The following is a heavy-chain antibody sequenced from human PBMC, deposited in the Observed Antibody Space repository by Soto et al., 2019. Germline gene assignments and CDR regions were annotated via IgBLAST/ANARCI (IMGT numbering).Heavy chain of an antibody. CDR1: GYIFTSYW. V-gene: IGHV5-10-1*01. Sequence: GESLKISCNGSGYIFTSYWISWVRQMPGKGLEWMGRIDPSDSYTNYSPSFQGHVTISADKSISTAYLQWSSLKASDTAMYYCARHFSRIPLRGMDVWGQGTTVTVSS. D-gene: IGHD2-21*01. CDR2: IDPSDSYT. CDR3: ARHFSRIPLRGMDV. J-gene: IGHJ6*02.